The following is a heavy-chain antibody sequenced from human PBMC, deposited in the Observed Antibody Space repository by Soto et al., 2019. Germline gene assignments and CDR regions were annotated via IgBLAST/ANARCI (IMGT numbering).Heavy chain of an antibody. CDR2: ISGSGGST. D-gene: IGHD2-2*01. CDR1: GFTFSSYA. J-gene: IGHJ6*04. Sequence: PGGSLRLSCAASGFTFSSYAMSWVRQAPWKGLEWVSAISGSGGSTYYADSVKGRFTISRDNSKNTLYLQMNSLRAEDTAVYYCGRSLSTSCPNLPCYYYYGMDVWGKGTTATVPS. CDR3: GRSLSTSCPNLPCYYYYGMDV. V-gene: IGHV3-23*01.